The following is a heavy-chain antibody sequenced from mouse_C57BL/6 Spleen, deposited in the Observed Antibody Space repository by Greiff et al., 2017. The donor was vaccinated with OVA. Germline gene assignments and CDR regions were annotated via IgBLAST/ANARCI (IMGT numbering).Heavy chain of an antibody. Sequence: VQLQQSGAELARPGASVKLSCTASGYTFTSYGISWVKQSPGQGLEWIGVIYPRSGTTYYNEKFKGKATLTADKSSRTAYMELRSLTSEDSAVYFCARHEITAVVAPFAYWGQGTLVTVS. J-gene: IGHJ3*01. CDR3: ARHEITAVVAPFAY. D-gene: IGHD1-1*01. CDR2: IYPRSGTT. V-gene: IGHV1-81*01. CDR1: GYTFTSYG.